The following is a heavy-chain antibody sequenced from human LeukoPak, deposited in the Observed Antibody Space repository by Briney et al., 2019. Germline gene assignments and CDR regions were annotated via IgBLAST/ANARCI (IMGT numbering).Heavy chain of an antibody. CDR2: INHSGST. D-gene: IGHD3-22*01. CDR1: GGSFSGYY. CDR3: ANARVMIPFFDY. V-gene: IGHV4-34*01. J-gene: IGHJ4*02. Sequence: SETLSLTCAVYGGSFSGYYWSWIRQPPGKGLEWIGEINHSGSTNYNPSLKSRVTISVDTSKNQFSLKLSSVTAADTAVYYCANARVMIPFFDYWGQGTLVTVSS.